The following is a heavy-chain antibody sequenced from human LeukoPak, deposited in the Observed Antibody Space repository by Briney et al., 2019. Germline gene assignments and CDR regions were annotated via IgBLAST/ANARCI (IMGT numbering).Heavy chain of an antibody. D-gene: IGHD3-3*01. CDR2: ISSSGSTI. CDR1: GFTFSSYE. Sequence: PGGSLRLSCAASGFTFSSYEMNWVRQAPGKGLEWVSYISSSGSTIYYADSVKGRFTISRDNAKNSLYLQMNSLRAEDTAVYYFARDKIGVVTGFDYWGQGTLVTVSS. V-gene: IGHV3-48*03. CDR3: ARDKIGVVTGFDY. J-gene: IGHJ4*02.